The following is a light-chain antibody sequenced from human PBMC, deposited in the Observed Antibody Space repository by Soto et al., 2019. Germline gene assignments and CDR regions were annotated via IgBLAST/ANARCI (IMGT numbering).Light chain of an antibody. J-gene: IGLJ2*01. Sequence: QSALTQPASVSGSPGQSITISCTGTSSDVGGYNYVSWYQQHPGKAPKLMIYDVSHRPSGVSNRFSGSKSGNTASLTISGLQAEDEADYYCSSYTSSSTLLVFGGGTQLTVL. CDR2: DVS. CDR3: SSYTSSSTLLV. CDR1: SSDVGGYNY. V-gene: IGLV2-14*01.